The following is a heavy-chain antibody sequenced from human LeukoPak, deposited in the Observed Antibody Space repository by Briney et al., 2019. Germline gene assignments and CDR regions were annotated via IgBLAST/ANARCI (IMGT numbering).Heavy chain of an antibody. V-gene: IGHV4-34*01. J-gene: IGHJ4*02. D-gene: IGHD4-23*01. CDR2: INHSGST. CDR1: GGSFSGYY. Sequence: SETLSLTCAVYGGSFSGYYWSWIRQPPGKGLEWIGEINHSGSTNYNPSLKSRVTISVDTSKNQFSLKLSSVTAADTAVYYCARDPDMTGGYWGQGTLVTVSS. CDR3: ARDPDMTGGY.